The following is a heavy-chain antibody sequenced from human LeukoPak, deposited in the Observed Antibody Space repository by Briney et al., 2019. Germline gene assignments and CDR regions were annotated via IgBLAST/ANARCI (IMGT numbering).Heavy chain of an antibody. V-gene: IGHV1-2*02. CDR2: INPNSGGT. CDR1: GYTFTGYY. Sequence: ASVKVSCKASGYTFTGYYMHWVRQAPGQGLEWMGWINPNSGGTNYAQKFQGRVTMTTDTSTSTAYMELRSLKSDDTAVYYCARGGLWCTGNKCCYYFDYWGQGTLVTVSS. D-gene: IGHD2-8*02. J-gene: IGHJ4*02. CDR3: ARGGLWCTGNKCCYYFDY.